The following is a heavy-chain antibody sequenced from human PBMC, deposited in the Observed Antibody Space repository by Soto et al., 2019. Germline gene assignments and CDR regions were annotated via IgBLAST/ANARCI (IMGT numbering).Heavy chain of an antibody. D-gene: IGHD3-9*01. CDR2: ISGSGGST. CDR1: GFTFSSYA. V-gene: IGHV3-23*01. Sequence: PGGSLRLSCAASGFTFSSYAMSWVRQAPGKGLEWVSAISGSGGSTYYADSVKGRFTISRDNSKNTLYLQMNSLRAEDTAVYYCAKDSPSYYDILSDYYYGMDVWGQGTTVTVSS. CDR3: AKDSPSYYDILSDYYYGMDV. J-gene: IGHJ6*02.